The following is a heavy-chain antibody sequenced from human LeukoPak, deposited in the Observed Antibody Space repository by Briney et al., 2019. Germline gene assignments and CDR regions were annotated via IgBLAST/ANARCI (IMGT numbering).Heavy chain of an antibody. J-gene: IGHJ6*02. Sequence: GASVKVSCKASGYTFTSYDINWVRQATGQGLEWMGWMNPNSGNTGYAQKFQGRVTMTRNTSISTAYMELSSLRSEDTAVYYCARDVWMGEMATIHHYYYGMDVWGQGTTVTVSS. CDR2: MNPNSGNT. V-gene: IGHV1-8*01. CDR1: GYTFTSYD. D-gene: IGHD5-24*01. CDR3: ARDVWMGEMATIHHYYYGMDV.